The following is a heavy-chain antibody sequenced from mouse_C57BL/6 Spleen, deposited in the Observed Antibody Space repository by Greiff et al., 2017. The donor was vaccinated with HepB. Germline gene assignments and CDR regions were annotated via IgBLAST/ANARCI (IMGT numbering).Heavy chain of an antibody. CDR1: GYTFTSYW. V-gene: IGHV1-55*01. J-gene: IGHJ1*03. CDR2: IYPGNGST. Sequence: QVQLQQSGAELVKPGASVKMSCKASGYTFTSYWITWVKQRPGQGLEWIGDIYPGNGSTNYNEKFKSKATLTVDTSSSTAYMQLSSLTSEDSAVYYCARSYDGNFYWYFDVWGTGTTVTVSS. D-gene: IGHD2-10*01. CDR3: ARSYDGNFYWYFDV.